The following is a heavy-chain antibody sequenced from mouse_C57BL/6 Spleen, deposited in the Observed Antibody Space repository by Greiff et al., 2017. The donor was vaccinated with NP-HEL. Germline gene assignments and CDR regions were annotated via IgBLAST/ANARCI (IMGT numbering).Heavy chain of an antibody. J-gene: IGHJ3*01. V-gene: IGHV5-17*01. Sequence: EVKVVESGGGLVKPGGSLKLSCAASGFTFSDYGMHWVRQAPEKGLEWVAYISSGSSTIYYADTVNGRFTISRDNAKNTLFLQMTSLRSEDTAMYYCARGGYSPWFAYWGQGTLVTVSA. CDR3: ARGGYSPWFAY. D-gene: IGHD2-3*01. CDR2: ISSGSSTI. CDR1: GFTFSDYG.